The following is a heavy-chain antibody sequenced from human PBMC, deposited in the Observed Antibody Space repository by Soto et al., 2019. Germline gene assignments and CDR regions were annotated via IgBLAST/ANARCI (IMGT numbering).Heavy chain of an antibody. CDR3: GTGLLRYYAY. CDR2: IKSKFDGETI. J-gene: IGHJ4*01. CDR1: GINFSLAW. V-gene: IGHV3-15*01. Sequence: PGWSLRLSCAASGINFSLAWMSWVRQAPGKGLERVGRIKSKFDGETIDYAAPVKGRFTISRDDSKNIVYLQMNSLNTEDTAVYYCGTGLLRYYAYWGHGTLVTVSS. D-gene: IGHD3-9*01.